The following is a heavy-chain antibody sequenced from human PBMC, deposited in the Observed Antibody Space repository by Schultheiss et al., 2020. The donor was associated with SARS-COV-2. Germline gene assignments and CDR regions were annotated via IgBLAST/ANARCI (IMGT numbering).Heavy chain of an antibody. D-gene: IGHD2-2*01. CDR3: ARGARSSTRVFDY. CDR1: GYTFTGYY. J-gene: IGHJ4*02. V-gene: IGHV1-18*04. Sequence: ASVKVSCKASGYTFTGYYMHWVRQAPGQGLEWMGWISAYNGNTNYAQKLQGRVTMTTDTSTSTAYMELISLRSEDTAVYYCARGARSSTRVFDYWGQGTLVTVSS. CDR2: ISAYNGNT.